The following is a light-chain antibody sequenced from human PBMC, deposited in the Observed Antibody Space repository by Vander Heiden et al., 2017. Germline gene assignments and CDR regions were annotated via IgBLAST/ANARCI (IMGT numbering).Light chain of an antibody. CDR1: QSVSSNY. J-gene: IGKJ2*01. CDR3: QQYGSSPKYT. Sequence: EIVLTPFPGTLSLSPGARATLSCRASQSVSSNYLAWYQQKPGQAPRLVIYGTSTRATGIPDRFSGSGSETDFTLTISRLEPEDFAVYYCQQYGSSPKYTFGQGTKLEIK. CDR2: GTS. V-gene: IGKV3-20*01.